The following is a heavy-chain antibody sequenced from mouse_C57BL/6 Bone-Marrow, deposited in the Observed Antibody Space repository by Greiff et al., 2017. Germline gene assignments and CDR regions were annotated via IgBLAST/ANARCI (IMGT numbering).Heavy chain of an antibody. CDR3: ARHWAY. CDR2: ISNGGGST. Sequence: EVQGVESGGGLVQPGGSLKLSCAASGFTFSDYYMYWVRQTPEKRLEWVAYISNGGGSTYYPDTVKGRFTISRDNAKNTLYLQVSRLKSEDTAMYYCARHWAYWGQGTLVTVSA. J-gene: IGHJ3*01. CDR1: GFTFSDYY. V-gene: IGHV5-12*01.